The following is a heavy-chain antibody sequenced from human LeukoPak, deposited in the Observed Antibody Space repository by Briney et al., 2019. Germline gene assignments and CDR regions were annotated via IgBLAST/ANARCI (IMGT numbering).Heavy chain of an antibody. CDR2: ISAYNGNT. Sequence: ASVKVSCKASGYTFTSYDINWVRQATGQGLEWMGWISAYNGNTNYAQKLQGRVTMTTDTSTSTAYMELRSLRSDDTAVYYCARDHDILTGYSYWGQGTLVTVSS. D-gene: IGHD3-9*01. V-gene: IGHV1-18*01. CDR3: ARDHDILTGYSY. CDR1: GYTFTSYD. J-gene: IGHJ4*02.